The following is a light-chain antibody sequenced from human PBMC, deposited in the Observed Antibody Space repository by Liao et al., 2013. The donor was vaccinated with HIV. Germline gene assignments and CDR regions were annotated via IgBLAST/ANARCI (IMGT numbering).Light chain of an antibody. CDR2: YDS. J-gene: IGLJ3*02. CDR3: QVWDRSSDHPV. Sequence: SYELTQPPSVSVSPGQTASITCSGDKLGEKYACWYQQKPGQSPVLVIYYDSDRPSGIPERLSGSNSENTATLTISRVEAGDEADYYCQVWDRSSDHPVFGGGTKLTVL. CDR1: KLGEKY. V-gene: IGLV3-1*01.